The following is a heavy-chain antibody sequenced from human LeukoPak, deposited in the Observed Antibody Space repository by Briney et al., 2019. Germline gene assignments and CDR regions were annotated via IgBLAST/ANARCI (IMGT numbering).Heavy chain of an antibody. Sequence: GGSLRLSCAASGFTFRHYSMNWVRQAPGKGLEWISYIGISSGNTKYADSVKGRFTIYGDNAKNSLYLQMNSLRVEDTAMYYCARDDNYAFDNWGQGTLATVSS. CDR2: IGISSGNT. CDR3: ARDDNYAFDN. J-gene: IGHJ4*02. D-gene: IGHD1-1*01. CDR1: GFTFRHYS. V-gene: IGHV3-48*04.